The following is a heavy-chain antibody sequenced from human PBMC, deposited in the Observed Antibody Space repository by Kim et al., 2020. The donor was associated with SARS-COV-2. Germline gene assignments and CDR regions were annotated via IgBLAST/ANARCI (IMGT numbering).Heavy chain of an antibody. D-gene: IGHD2-15*01. CDR1: GFTFDDYA. CDR3: AKEGRGYFDY. CDR2: ISWDGGST. J-gene: IGHJ4*02. Sequence: GGSLRLSCAASGFTFDDYAMHWVRQAPGKGLEWVSLISWDGGSTYYADSVKGRFTISRDNSKNSLYLQMNSLRAEDTALYYCAKEGRGYFDYWGQGTLVTVSS. V-gene: IGHV3-43D*03.